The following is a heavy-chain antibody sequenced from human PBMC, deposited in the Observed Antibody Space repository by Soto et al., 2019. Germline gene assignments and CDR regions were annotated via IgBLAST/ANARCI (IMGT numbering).Heavy chain of an antibody. V-gene: IGHV4-34*01. J-gene: IGHJ4*02. CDR3: ARFTGGAAAIFDY. CDR1: GGSFSGYY. D-gene: IGHD6-13*01. Sequence: QVQLQQWGAGLLKPSETLSLTCAVYGGSFSGYYWSWIRQPPGKGLEWIGEINHSGSTNYNPSLKSRVTISVDTSKNQFSLKLSSVTAADTAVYYCARFTGGAAAIFDYWGQGTLVTVSS. CDR2: INHSGST.